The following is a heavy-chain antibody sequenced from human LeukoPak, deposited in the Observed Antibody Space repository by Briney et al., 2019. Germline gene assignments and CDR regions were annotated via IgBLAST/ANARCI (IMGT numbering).Heavy chain of an antibody. Sequence: SETLSLTCTVSGGSISSYYWNWIRQPPGKGLEWIGYIYYSGKTYYNPSLKSRVTISVDTSKNQFSLKLSSVTAADTAVYFCARGAPSEYWGQGTLVTVSS. CDR1: GGSISSYY. CDR2: IYYSGKT. V-gene: IGHV4-59*08. CDR3: ARGAPSEY. J-gene: IGHJ4*02.